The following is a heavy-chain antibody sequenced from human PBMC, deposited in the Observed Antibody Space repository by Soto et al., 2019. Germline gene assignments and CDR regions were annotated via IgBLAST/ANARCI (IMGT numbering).Heavy chain of an antibody. CDR1: GYTFTGYY. D-gene: IGHD2-15*01. J-gene: IGHJ4*03. CDR2: INPNSGGT. V-gene: IGHV1-2*02. CDR3: ARSYCSGGSCYSDY. Sequence: ASVKVSCKASGYTFTGYYMHWVRQAPGQGLEWMGWINPNSGGTNYAQKFQGRVTMTRDTSISTAYMELSRLRSDDTAVYYCARSYCSGGSCYSDYCGQGPLVTVSS.